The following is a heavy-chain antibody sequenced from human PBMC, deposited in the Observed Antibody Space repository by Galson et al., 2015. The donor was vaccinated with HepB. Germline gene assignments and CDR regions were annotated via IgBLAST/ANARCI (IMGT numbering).Heavy chain of an antibody. CDR3: AREGTDDYNYFDY. D-gene: IGHD5-24*01. CDR1: GGSINTHY. CDR2: VHHSEGS. Sequence: SETLSLTCTVSGGSINTHYWIWIRQPPGKNLEWIGYVHHSEGSNYNPSLNNRVTMSVDTSKNQVSLKLTSVTAADTAVYYCAREGTDDYNYFDYWGPGTLVTVSS. J-gene: IGHJ4*02. V-gene: IGHV4-59*11.